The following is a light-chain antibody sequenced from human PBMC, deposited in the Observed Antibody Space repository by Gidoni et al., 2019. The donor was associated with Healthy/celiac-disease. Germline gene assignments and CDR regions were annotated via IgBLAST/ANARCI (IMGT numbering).Light chain of an antibody. CDR1: QSISSW. V-gene: IGKV1-5*01. CDR3: QQYNSYWT. Sequence: DIQMTQSPSTLSASVGDRVTITCRASQSISSWLAWYQQKPGKAPKLLIYDASSLESVVPSRFSGSGSGTEFTLTISSLQPDDFATYYCQQYNSYWTFGQXTKVEIK. J-gene: IGKJ1*01. CDR2: DAS.